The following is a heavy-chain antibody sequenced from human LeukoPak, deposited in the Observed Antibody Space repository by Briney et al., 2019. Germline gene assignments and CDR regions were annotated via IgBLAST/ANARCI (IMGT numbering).Heavy chain of an antibody. CDR1: GYTFTGYY. D-gene: IGHD2-2*01. V-gene: IGHV1-2*02. Sequence: ASVKVSCKASGYTFTGYYMHWVRQAPGQGLEWMGWINPNSGGTNYAQKFQGRVTMTRDTSISTAYMELSSLRSEDTAVYYCARDYAAPNTHYYYYMDVWGKGTTVTISS. CDR2: INPNSGGT. J-gene: IGHJ6*03. CDR3: ARDYAAPNTHYYYYMDV.